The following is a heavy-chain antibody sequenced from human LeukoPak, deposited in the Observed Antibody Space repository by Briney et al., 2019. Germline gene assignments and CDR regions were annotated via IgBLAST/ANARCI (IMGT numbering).Heavy chain of an antibody. CDR3: ARAPTMVTTYYFDY. V-gene: IGHV3-21*01. CDR1: GFTFSSYS. J-gene: IGHJ4*02. CDR2: ISSSSSYI. Sequence: GGSLRLSCAASGFTFSSYSMNWVRQAPGKGLEWVSSISSSSSYIYYADSVKDRFTISRDNAKNSLYLQMNSLRAEDTAVYYCARAPTMVTTYYFDYWGQGTLVTVSS. D-gene: IGHD5-18*01.